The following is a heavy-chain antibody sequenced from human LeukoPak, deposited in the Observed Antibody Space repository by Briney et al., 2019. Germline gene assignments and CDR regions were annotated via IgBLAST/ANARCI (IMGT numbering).Heavy chain of an antibody. V-gene: IGHV3-48*04. CDR1: GFTFSSYS. CDR3: VRDGGRLNFGNGASFDY. D-gene: IGHD3-10*01. J-gene: IGHJ4*02. CDR2: ISSSSSTI. Sequence: GGSLRLSCAASGFTFSSYSMNWVRQAPGKGLEWVSYISSSSSTIYYADSVKGRFTISGDNAKNTLYLQMNSLRAEDTAMYYCVRDGGRLNFGNGASFDYWGQGTLVTVSS.